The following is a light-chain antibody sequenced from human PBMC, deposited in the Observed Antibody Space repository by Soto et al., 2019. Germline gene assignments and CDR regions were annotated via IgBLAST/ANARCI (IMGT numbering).Light chain of an antibody. CDR2: LAS. J-gene: IGKJ5*01. CDR1: QSLMHSNGYNY. CDR3: MQALQAPVIT. Sequence: EIAMTQSPVSLPVTPGEPASISCRSNQSLMHSNGYNYLDWYLQRPGQAPQLLIYLASTRAPGVPGRFSGSGSVTDFTLRISRVEPEDVGVYYCMQALQAPVITFGQGTRLDVK. V-gene: IGKV2-28*01.